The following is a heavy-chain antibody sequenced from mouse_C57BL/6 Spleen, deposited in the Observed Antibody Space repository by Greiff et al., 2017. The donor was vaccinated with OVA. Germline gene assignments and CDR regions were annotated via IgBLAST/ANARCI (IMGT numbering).Heavy chain of an antibody. CDR2: IRSKSNNYAT. CDR3: VRRDGSSYGFAY. CDR1: GFSFNTYA. J-gene: IGHJ3*01. V-gene: IGHV10-1*01. Sequence: EVQLVESGGGLVQPKGSLKLSCAASGFSFNTYAMNWVRQAPGKGLEWVARIRSKSNNYATYYADSVKDRFTISRDDSESMLYLQMNNLKTEDTAMYYCVRRDGSSYGFAYWGQGTLVTVSA. D-gene: IGHD1-1*01.